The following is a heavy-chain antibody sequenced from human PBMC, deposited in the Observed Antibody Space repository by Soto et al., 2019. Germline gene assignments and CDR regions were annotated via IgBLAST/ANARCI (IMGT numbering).Heavy chain of an antibody. CDR1: GFTFSSYA. V-gene: IGHV3-23*01. CDR3: AKPQGSSSWDWFDP. D-gene: IGHD6-13*01. CDR2: ISGSGGST. Sequence: GESLKISCAASGFTFSSYAMSWVRQAPGKGLEWVSAISGSGGSTYYADSVKGRFTISRDNSKNTLYLQMNSLRAEDTAVYYCAKPQGSSSWDWFDPWDQGTLVTVSS. J-gene: IGHJ5*02.